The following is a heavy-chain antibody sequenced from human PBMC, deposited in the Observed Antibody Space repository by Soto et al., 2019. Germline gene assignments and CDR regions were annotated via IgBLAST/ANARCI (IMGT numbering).Heavy chain of an antibody. Sequence: GGSLRLSCAASGFSFSTYEMNWVRQAPGKGLEWVSYISKNGIDIYYADPVKGRFTISRDNANNSLFLQMDSLRPEDTAVYYCAPRKYGSFKIGAFDIWGQGKMVTVSS. CDR2: ISKNGIDI. J-gene: IGHJ3*02. CDR1: GFSFSTYE. CDR3: APRKYGSFKIGAFDI. V-gene: IGHV3-48*03. D-gene: IGHD1-26*01.